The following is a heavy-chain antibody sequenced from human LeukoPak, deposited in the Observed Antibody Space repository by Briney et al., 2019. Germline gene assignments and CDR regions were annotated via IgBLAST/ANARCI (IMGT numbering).Heavy chain of an antibody. Sequence: SETLSLTCTVSGGSISSYYWSWIRQPAGKGLEWIGRIYTSGSTNYNPSLKSRVTMSVDTSKNQFSLKLSSVTAADTAVYYCARGYGSGSYYILFDYWGQGTLVTVSS. CDR2: IYTSGST. J-gene: IGHJ4*02. CDR3: ARGYGSGSYYILFDY. D-gene: IGHD3-10*01. V-gene: IGHV4-4*07. CDR1: GGSISSYY.